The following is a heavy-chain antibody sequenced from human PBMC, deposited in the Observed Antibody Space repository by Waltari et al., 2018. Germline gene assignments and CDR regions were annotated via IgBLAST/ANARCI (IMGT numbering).Heavy chain of an antibody. D-gene: IGHD3-9*01. CDR3: ARVLRYDILTGYYKSAFDY. Sequence: QVQLVQSGAEAKKPGASVKVSCKASGYTFTGYYMHWVRQAPGQGLEWMGWINPNRGGTNYAQKFQGRVTMTRDTSISTAYMELSRLRSDDTAVYYCARVLRYDILTGYYKSAFDYWGQGTLVTVSS. CDR1: GYTFTGYY. J-gene: IGHJ4*02. CDR2: INPNRGGT. V-gene: IGHV1-2*02.